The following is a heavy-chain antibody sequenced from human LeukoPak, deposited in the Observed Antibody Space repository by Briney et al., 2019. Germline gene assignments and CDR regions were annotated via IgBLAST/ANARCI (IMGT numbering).Heavy chain of an antibody. CDR2: ISSSSSYI. CDR1: GFTFSSYS. D-gene: IGHD6-19*01. J-gene: IGHJ4*02. V-gene: IGHV3-21*01. Sequence: GGSLRPSCAASGFTFSSYSMNWVRQAPGKGLEWVSSISSSSSYIYYADSVKGRFTISRDNAKNSLYLQMNSLRAEDTAVYYCARGPGIAVAGTGENYWGQGTLVTVSS. CDR3: ARGPGIAVAGTGENY.